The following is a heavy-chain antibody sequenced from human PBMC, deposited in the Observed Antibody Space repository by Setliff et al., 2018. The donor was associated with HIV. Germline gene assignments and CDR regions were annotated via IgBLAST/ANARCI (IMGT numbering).Heavy chain of an antibody. Sequence: ASVKVSCKASGYTFTSSDINWVRQATGQGPEWMGWLNPTSGNTGSAQRFQGRVTMIRNTSISIAYMELSNLRSEDTAVYYCARGAPGRSCSGGSCSYFDYWGQGTLVTVSS. CDR3: ARGAPGRSCSGGSCSYFDY. D-gene: IGHD2-15*01. CDR2: LNPTSGNT. J-gene: IGHJ4*02. V-gene: IGHV1-8*01. CDR1: GYTFTSSD.